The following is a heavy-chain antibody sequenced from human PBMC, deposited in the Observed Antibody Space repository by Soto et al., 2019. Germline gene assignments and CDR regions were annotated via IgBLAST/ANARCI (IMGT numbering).Heavy chain of an antibody. V-gene: IGHV2-5*02. CDR3: AHSRNLITEDAQVGDFDY. Sequence: QITLKESGPTQVKPTQTLTLTCSFSGFSLNTDGEGVGWVRQPPGEALEWLALIYWDDDERYSPSLKTRLTITQDPSKNQVVLIMTNMDPVDTATYYCAHSRNLITEDAQVGDFDYWGPGTLVTVSS. CDR1: GFSLNTDGEG. D-gene: IGHD3-10*01. J-gene: IGHJ4*02. CDR2: IYWDDDE.